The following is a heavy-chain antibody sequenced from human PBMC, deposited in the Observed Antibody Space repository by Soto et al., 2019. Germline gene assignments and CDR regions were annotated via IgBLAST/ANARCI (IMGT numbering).Heavy chain of an antibody. D-gene: IGHD3-9*01. V-gene: IGHV1-69*13. J-gene: IGHJ5*02. CDR3: AGGHDILTGSWFDP. CDR2: IIPIFGTA. CDR1: GGTFSSYA. Sequence: SVKVSCKASGGTFSSYAISWVRQAPGQGLEWMGGIIPIFGTANYAQKFQGRVTITADESTSTAYMELSSLRSEDTAVYYCAGGHDILTGSWFDPWGQGTLVTVS.